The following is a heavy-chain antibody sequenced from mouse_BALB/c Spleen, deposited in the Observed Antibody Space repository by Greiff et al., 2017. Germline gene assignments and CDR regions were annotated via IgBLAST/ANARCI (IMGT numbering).Heavy chain of an antibody. J-gene: IGHJ2*01. CDR1: GFNINDSY. D-gene: IGHD2-3*01. CDR2: IDPANGNT. Sequence: VQLQQSGAELVKPGASVKLSCTASGFNINDSYMHWVKQRPEQGLEWIGRIDPANGNTKYDPKFQGKATITADTSSNTAYLQLSSLTSEDTAVYYCASYDGYYLDYWGQGTTLTVSS. CDR3: ASYDGYYLDY. V-gene: IGHV14-3*02.